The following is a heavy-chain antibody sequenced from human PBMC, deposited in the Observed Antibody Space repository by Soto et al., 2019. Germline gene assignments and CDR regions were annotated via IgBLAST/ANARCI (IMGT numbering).Heavy chain of an antibody. CDR2: IYYSGST. CDR1: GFTISSYY. D-gene: IGHD3-16*02. J-gene: IGHJ3*02. V-gene: IGHV4-59*01. Sequence: ETLSLSCTVSGFTISSYYWSWVRQAPGKGLEWVGYIYYSGSTNYNPSLKSRVTISVDTSKNQFSLKLSSVTAADTAVYYCERADQAGDYVWGRYRYAFDIWGQGTMVTVSS. CDR3: ERADQAGDYVWGRYRYAFDI.